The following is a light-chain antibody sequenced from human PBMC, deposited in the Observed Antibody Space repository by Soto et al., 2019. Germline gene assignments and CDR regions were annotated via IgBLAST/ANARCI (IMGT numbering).Light chain of an antibody. CDR3: QQYHSVPRT. CDR2: KAS. Sequence: DIQMTQSPSTLSASVGDRVTISCRASQSISSWLAWYQQKPGKAPKLLIYKASTSETGVPSRFSGSGSGTEFTLTISSLQPDDFATYYCQQYHSVPRTFGQGTKLEIK. V-gene: IGKV1-5*03. J-gene: IGKJ2*02. CDR1: QSISSW.